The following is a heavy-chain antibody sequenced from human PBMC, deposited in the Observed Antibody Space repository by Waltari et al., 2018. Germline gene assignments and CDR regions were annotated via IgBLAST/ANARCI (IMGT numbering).Heavy chain of an antibody. CDR1: GCPFRSSW. V-gene: IGHV3-7*01. J-gene: IGHJ4*02. CDR3: TRGGSMVRGGSIY. D-gene: IGHD3-10*01. CDR2: IKQDGSEK. Sequence: EVQLGESGGGLVQPGGSLRLSCAASGCPFRSSWLNWVRQAPGKGLEWVATIKQDGSEKDYVDSVNGRFTISRDNAKNSLFLQMSSLRAEDTAVYYCTRGGSMVRGGSIYWGQGTLVTVSS.